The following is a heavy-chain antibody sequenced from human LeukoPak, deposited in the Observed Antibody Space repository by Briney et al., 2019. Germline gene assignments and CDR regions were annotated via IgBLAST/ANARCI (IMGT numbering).Heavy chain of an antibody. J-gene: IGHJ3*02. CDR3: ARDSSGWSYDAFDI. CDR1: GFTFSSYS. D-gene: IGHD6-19*01. CDR2: ISSSSSTI. Sequence: GGSLRLSCAASGFTFSSYSMNWVRQAPGKGLEWVPYISSSSSTIYYADSVKGRFTISRDNAKNSLYLQMNSLRAEDTAVYYCARDSSGWSYDAFDIWGQGTMVTVSS. V-gene: IGHV3-48*04.